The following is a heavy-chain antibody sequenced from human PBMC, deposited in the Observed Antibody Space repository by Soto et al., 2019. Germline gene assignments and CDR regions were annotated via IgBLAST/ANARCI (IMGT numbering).Heavy chain of an antibody. CDR2: ISYDGSNK. CDR1: GFTFSSYG. J-gene: IGHJ4*02. Sequence: PGGSLRLSCAASGFTFSSYGMHWVRPAPGKGLEWVAVISYDGSNKYYADSVKGRFTISRDNSKNTLYLQMNSLRAEDTAVYYCAKDPEFRYYGSGSYSSFDYWGQGTLVTVSS. D-gene: IGHD3-10*01. CDR3: AKDPEFRYYGSGSYSSFDY. V-gene: IGHV3-30*18.